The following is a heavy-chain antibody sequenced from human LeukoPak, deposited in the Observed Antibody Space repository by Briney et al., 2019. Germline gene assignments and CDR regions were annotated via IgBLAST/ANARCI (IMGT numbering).Heavy chain of an antibody. J-gene: IGHJ3*02. CDR2: ISGSGGST. CDR1: GFTFSSYA. CDR3: AKAGPYDSSGYYHDAFDI. D-gene: IGHD3-22*01. Sequence: GGSLRLSCAASGFTFSSYAMSWVRQAPGKGLEWVSAISGSGGSTYYADSVKGRFTISRDNSKNTLYLQMNSLRAEDTAVYYCAKAGPYDSSGYYHDAFDIWGQGTMVSVSS. V-gene: IGHV3-23*01.